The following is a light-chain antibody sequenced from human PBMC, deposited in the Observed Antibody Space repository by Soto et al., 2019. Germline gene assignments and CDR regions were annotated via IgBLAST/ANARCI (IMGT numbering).Light chain of an antibody. CDR1: SSNIGSHT. CDR2: RSN. V-gene: IGLV1-44*01. CDR3: AVWDKSLNAQV. J-gene: IGLJ3*02. Sequence: QSVLTQPPSASGTPGQRVTISCSGSSSNIGSHTVNWYQQLPGTAPKLLIYRSNQRPSGVPDRFSGSKSGTSASLAISGLQSEDEADYYCAVWDKSLNAQVIGGGTKLTVL.